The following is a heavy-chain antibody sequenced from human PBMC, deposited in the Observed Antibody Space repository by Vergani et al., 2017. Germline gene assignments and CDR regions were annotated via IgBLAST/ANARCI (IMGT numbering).Heavy chain of an antibody. CDR3: ARDHTIFGVPTRDYYYYYGMDV. CDR1: GYTFTTYA. Sequence: QVQLVQSGAEVKKPGASVKVSCKASGYTFTTYAMIWVRQAPGQGLEWMGWINTATGNPTYAQGFTGRFVFSLDTAVSTAYLEISSLKAEDTAVYYCARDHTIFGVPTRDYYYYYGMDVWGQGTTVTVSS. D-gene: IGHD3-3*01. CDR2: INTATGNP. J-gene: IGHJ6*02. V-gene: IGHV7-4-1*02.